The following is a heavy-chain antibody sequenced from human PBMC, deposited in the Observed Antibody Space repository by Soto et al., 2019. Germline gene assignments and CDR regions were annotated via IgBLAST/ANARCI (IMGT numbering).Heavy chain of an antibody. J-gene: IGHJ4*02. CDR1: GYTFTSYT. V-gene: IGHV1-3*01. CDR2: INAGNGNT. D-gene: IGHD6-19*01. CDR3: ARGIAVPVDPDY. Sequence: QVQLVQSGAEVKKPGASVRVSCKSSGYTFTSYTMHWVRQAPGQRLEWMGWINAGNGNTKYSQKFQGRITITRDTSATTAYMELSSLRSEDTAVYYCARGIAVPVDPDYWGQGTLVTVSS.